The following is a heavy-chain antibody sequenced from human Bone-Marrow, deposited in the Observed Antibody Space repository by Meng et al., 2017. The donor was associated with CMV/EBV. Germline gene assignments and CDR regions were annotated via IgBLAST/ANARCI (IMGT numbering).Heavy chain of an antibody. CDR1: GYTFTGYY. Sequence: ASVKVSCTASGYTFTGYYMHWVRQAPGQGLEWMGWINPNSGGTNYAQKFQGRVTMTRDTSISTAYMELSRLRSDDTAVYYCARDLDIVVVPAALNWFDPWGQGTLVTVSS. V-gene: IGHV1-2*02. CDR2: INPNSGGT. D-gene: IGHD2-2*03. J-gene: IGHJ5*02. CDR3: ARDLDIVVVPAALNWFDP.